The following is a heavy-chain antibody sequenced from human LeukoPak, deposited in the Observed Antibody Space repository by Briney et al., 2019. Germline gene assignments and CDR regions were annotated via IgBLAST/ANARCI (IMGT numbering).Heavy chain of an antibody. J-gene: IGHJ6*02. CDR3: AREEQQLLYYYYGMDV. Sequence: GGSLRLSCAASRFTFSSYGMHWVRQAPGKGLEWVAVIWYDGSNKYYADSVKGRFTISRDNSKNTLYLQMNSLRAEDTAVYYCAREEQQLLYYYYGMDVWGQGTTVTVTS. CDR1: RFTFSSYG. CDR2: IWYDGSNK. D-gene: IGHD6-13*01. V-gene: IGHV3-33*01.